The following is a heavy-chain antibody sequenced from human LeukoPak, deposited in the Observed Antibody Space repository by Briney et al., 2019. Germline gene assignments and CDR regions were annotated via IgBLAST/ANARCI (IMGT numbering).Heavy chain of an antibody. J-gene: IGHJ4*02. V-gene: IGHV1-18*01. Sequence: ASVKVSCKASGYTFTSYGISWVRQAPGQGLEWMGWISAYNGNTNYAQKLQGRVTMTTDTSTSTAYMELRSLRSDNTAVYYCARGTKYSSSWYGFDYWGQGTPVTVSS. D-gene: IGHD6-13*01. CDR2: ISAYNGNT. CDR3: ARGTKYSSSWYGFDY. CDR1: GYTFTSYG.